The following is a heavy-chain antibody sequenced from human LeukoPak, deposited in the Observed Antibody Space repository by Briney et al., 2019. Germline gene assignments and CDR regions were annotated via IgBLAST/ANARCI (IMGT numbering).Heavy chain of an antibody. CDR1: GGSISSYY. CDR2: IYYSGST. V-gene: IGHV4-59*01. Sequence: SETLSLTCTVSGGSISSYYWSWIRQPPGKGLEWIGYIYYSGSTSYNPSLKSRATISVDTSSNQFSLILTSVTAADTAVYYCARGTKTGYTGYDWNYWGQGSLVTVSS. CDR3: ARGTKTGYTGYDWNY. J-gene: IGHJ4*02. D-gene: IGHD5-12*01.